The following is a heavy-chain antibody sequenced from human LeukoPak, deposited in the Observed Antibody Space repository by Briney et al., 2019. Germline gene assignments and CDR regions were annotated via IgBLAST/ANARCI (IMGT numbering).Heavy chain of an antibody. CDR3: ARIRGSHIVQYFYMDV. J-gene: IGHJ6*03. CDR1: GDSIKNHH. CDR2: IYYNGFT. D-gene: IGHD1-1*01. Sequence: PSETLSLTCNVSGDSIKNHHWTWIRQPPGEGLEWIGYIYYNGFTNYNPSLKSRVTISLDTSNQFSLKLSSVTAADTAVYYCARIRGSHIVQYFYMDVWGNGTTVTVSS. V-gene: IGHV4-59*11.